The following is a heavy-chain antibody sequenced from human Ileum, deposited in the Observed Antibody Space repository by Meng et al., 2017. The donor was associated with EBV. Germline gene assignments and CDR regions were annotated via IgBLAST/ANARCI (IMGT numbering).Heavy chain of an antibody. CDR3: ARDSSSSAYSPFDY. CDR2: TDYRSKWYN. Sequence: QAQLHQPGPGLLKPAQTLSLTCAMSRDSVSSNSAAWNWIRQSPSRGLEWQGRTDYRSKWYNDYAVSVKSRITINPDTSKNQFSLQLNSVTPEDTAVYYCARDSSSSAYSPFDYWGKGTLVTV. CDR1: RDSVSSNSAA. D-gene: IGHD3-22*01. J-gene: IGHJ4*02. V-gene: IGHV6-1*02.